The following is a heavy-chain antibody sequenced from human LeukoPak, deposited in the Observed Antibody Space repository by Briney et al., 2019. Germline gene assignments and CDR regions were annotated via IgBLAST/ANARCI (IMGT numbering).Heavy chain of an antibody. V-gene: IGHV3-23*01. CDR3: ATVRYASAWYLLDH. CDR2: LGSTGST. J-gene: IGHJ4*02. D-gene: IGHD4-23*01. CDR1: GFAFRTSV. Sequence: GGSLRLSCAASGFAFRTSVMSWVRQAPGKGLEWVSSLGSTGSTYYIDSVKGRFSISRDYSQNTLYLEMNSLRAEDTATYFCATVRYASAWYLLDHWGRGTLVAVSS.